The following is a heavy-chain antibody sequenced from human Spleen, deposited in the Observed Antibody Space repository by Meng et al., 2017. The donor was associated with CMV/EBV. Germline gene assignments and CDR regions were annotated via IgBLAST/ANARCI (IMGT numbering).Heavy chain of an antibody. J-gene: IGHJ4*02. Sequence: YGGSFSGYYWSWIRQPPGKGLEWIGEINHSGSTNYNPSLKSRVTISVDTSKNQFSLKLSSVTAADTAVYYCARGTDSSRWNRAPFDYWGQGTLVTVSS. D-gene: IGHD6-13*01. CDR2: INHSGST. CDR3: ARGTDSSRWNRAPFDY. CDR1: GGSFSGYY. V-gene: IGHV4-34*01.